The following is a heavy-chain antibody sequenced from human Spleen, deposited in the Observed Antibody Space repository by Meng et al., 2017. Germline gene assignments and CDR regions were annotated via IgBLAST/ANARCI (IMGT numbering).Heavy chain of an antibody. Sequence: QGPIQHWGPGLLKPSETLSLTCTIYDGSFSDYSWSWIRQPPGKGLEWIGEINNSGSTNYNPSLESRATISVDTSQNNLSLKLSSVTAADSAVYYCARGPTTMAHDFDYWGQGTLVTVSS. J-gene: IGHJ4*02. CDR2: INNSGST. CDR3: ARGPTTMAHDFDY. D-gene: IGHD4-11*01. CDR1: DGSFSDYS. V-gene: IGHV4-34*01.